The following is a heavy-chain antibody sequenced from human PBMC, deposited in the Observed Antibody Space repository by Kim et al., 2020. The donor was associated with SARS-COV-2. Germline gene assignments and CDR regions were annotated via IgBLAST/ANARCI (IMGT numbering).Heavy chain of an antibody. CDR3: ARDSSRSFDY. J-gene: IGHJ4*02. Sequence: ITTHTPSPKSRVTISVDTSKNQFSLKLSSVTAADTAVYYCARDSSRSFDYWGQGTLVTVSS. V-gene: IGHV4-34*01. CDR2: IT. D-gene: IGHD6-13*01.